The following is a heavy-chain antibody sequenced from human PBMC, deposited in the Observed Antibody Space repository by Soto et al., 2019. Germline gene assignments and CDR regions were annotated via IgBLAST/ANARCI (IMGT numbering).Heavy chain of an antibody. CDR2: ISSSSSYI. CDR3: ARDSPMNTQPSRNWFDP. V-gene: IGHV3-21*01. J-gene: IGHJ5*02. Sequence: KPGGSLRLSCAASGFTFSSYSMNWVRQAPGKGLGWVSSISSSSSYIYYADSVKGRFTISRDNAKNSLYLQMNSLRAEDRAVYYCARDSPMNTQPSRNWFDPWGQGTLVTVSS. CDR1: GFTFSSYS.